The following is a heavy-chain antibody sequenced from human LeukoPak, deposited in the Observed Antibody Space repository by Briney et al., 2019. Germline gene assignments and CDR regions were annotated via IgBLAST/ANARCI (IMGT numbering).Heavy chain of an antibody. J-gene: IGHJ4*02. D-gene: IGHD5-12*01. Sequence: GGSLRLSCAASGFSFSRSYMNWVRQAPGKGLQWVATIKQDGVDKYYVDSVKGRFTISRDTAKNSLFLQMNSLRAEDTAVYYCARDPSRYDLDYWGQGTLVTVSS. CDR3: ARDPSRYDLDY. CDR2: IKQDGVDK. CDR1: GFSFSRSY. V-gene: IGHV3-7*01.